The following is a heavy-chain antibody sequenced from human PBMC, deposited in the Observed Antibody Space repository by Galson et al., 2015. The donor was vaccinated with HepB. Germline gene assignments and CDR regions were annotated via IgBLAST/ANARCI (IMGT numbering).Heavy chain of an antibody. CDR1: GFTFSSYS. Sequence: SLRLSCAASGFTFSSYSMNWVRQAPGKGLEWVSSISSNSSHIYYADLLKGRFTISRDNAKNSLYLQMNSLRAEDTAVYYCARNIRGPPPYYYGMDVWGQGTTVTVSS. V-gene: IGHV3-21*01. CDR3: ARNIRGPPPYYYGMDV. D-gene: IGHD3-10*01. J-gene: IGHJ6*02. CDR2: ISSNSSHI.